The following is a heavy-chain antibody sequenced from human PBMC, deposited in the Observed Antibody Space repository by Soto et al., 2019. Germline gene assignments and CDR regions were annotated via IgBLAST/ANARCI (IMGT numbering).Heavy chain of an antibody. Sequence: EVQLVESGGGLVQPGGSLRLSCAASGFTFSSYWMSWVRQAPGKGLEWVANIKQDGSEEYYVDSVKGRFTISRDNAQNALYLQMNGLRAEDTAVYYCAGDALFYYGDYGEAPPRGQGTLVPVSA. CDR1: GFTFSSYW. CDR3: AGDALFYYGDYGEAPP. D-gene: IGHD4-17*01. CDR2: IKQDGSEE. V-gene: IGHV3-7*01. J-gene: IGHJ4*02.